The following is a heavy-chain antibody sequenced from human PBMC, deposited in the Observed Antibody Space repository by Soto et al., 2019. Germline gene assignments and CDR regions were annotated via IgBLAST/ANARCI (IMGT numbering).Heavy chain of an antibody. CDR1: GYTFTSYG. V-gene: IGHV1-2*02. CDR2: ISPHTGTT. Sequence: ASVKVSCKASGYTFTSYGISWVLQAPGQGLEWMGWISPHTGTTRYAQKFKGRVTMTRDTPVSTAYMELSGLTSDDTAVYYCARDREAGYNFYYGMDVWGQGTTVTVSS. D-gene: IGHD6-19*01. CDR3: ARDREAGYNFYYGMDV. J-gene: IGHJ6*02.